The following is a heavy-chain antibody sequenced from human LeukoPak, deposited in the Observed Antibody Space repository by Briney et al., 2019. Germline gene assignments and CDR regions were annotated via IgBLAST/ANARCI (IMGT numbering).Heavy chain of an antibody. J-gene: IGHJ6*03. Sequence: GSLRLSCAASGFTFSSYEMNWVRQAPGKGLEWVSYISSSGSTIYYADSVKGRFTISRDNAKNSLYLQMNSLRAEDTAVYYCARDTAGTEAVIYYYYYYMDVWGKGTTVTVSS. CDR3: ARDTAGTEAVIYYYYYYMDV. CDR2: ISSSGSTI. V-gene: IGHV3-48*03. CDR1: GFTFSSYE. D-gene: IGHD6-19*01.